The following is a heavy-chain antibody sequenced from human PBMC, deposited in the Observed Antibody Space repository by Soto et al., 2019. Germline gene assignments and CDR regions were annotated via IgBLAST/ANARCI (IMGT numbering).Heavy chain of an antibody. CDR2: INPGGSEK. D-gene: IGHD3-16*01. V-gene: IGHV3-7*01. Sequence: WGSLRLSCVASGFTFSDSWMDWVRQAPGKGPEWVANINPGGSEKNYLDSVMGRFTISRDNATYSLLLQMNNPRPGDAAVYYCASLGRHGWGQGTTVTVSS. CDR1: GFTFSDSW. CDR3: ASLGRHG. J-gene: IGHJ6*02.